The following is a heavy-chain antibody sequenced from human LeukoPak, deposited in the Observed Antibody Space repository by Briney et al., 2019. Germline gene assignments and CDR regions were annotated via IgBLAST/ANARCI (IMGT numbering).Heavy chain of an antibody. CDR2: ISSSSSYI. J-gene: IGHJ4*02. D-gene: IGHD3-22*01. Sequence: PRGSLRLSCAASGFTFSSYSMNWVRQAPGKGLEWVSSISSSSSYIYYADSVKGRFTISRDNAKNSLYLQMNSLRAEDTAVYYCARDAFYYDSSGYFAFFDYWGQGTLVTVSS. CDR1: GFTFSSYS. V-gene: IGHV3-21*01. CDR3: ARDAFYYDSSGYFAFFDY.